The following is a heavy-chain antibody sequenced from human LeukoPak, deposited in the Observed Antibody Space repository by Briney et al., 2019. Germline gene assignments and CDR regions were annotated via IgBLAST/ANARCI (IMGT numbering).Heavy chain of an antibody. D-gene: IGHD3-22*01. CDR1: GYSISSGYY. V-gene: IGHV4-38-2*02. Sequence: SETLSLTCTVSGYSISSGYYWGWIRQPPGKGLEWIGSIYHSGSTYYNPSLKSRVTISVDTSKNQFSLKLSSVTAADTAVYYCARDKDYYDSADYWGQGTLVTVSS. CDR2: IYHSGST. J-gene: IGHJ4*02. CDR3: ARDKDYYDSADY.